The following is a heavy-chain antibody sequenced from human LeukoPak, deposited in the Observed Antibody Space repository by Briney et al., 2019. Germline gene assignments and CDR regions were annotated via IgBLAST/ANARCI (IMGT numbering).Heavy chain of an antibody. V-gene: IGHV3-7*01. D-gene: IGHD3-10*01. CDR2: IKQDGSEK. Sequence: GGSLRLSCVVSGFAISNSWMTWVRQAPGKGLEWVANIKQDGSEKHYADSVRGRFTISRDNVKDSLYLQMNSLRVEDTAVYYCAREPGLGYAFDIWGQGTMVSVSS. CDR3: AREPGLGYAFDI. J-gene: IGHJ3*02. CDR1: GFAISNSW.